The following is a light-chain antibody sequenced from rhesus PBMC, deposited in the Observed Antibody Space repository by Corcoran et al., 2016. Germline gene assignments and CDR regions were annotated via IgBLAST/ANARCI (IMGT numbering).Light chain of an antibody. Sequence: QSVLTQPPSASEAAGKSVTVSCSGSTSNIGSNYVSWYQQLPETAPKLLIYFNDRRPSGVSDRFSGSKSGTSASLAISGLQTEDEAYYYCATWDDSLSGCIFGAGTRLTVL. CDR2: FND. V-gene: IGLV1-60*01. CDR3: ATWDDSLSGCI. J-gene: IGLJ1*01. CDR1: TSNIGSNY.